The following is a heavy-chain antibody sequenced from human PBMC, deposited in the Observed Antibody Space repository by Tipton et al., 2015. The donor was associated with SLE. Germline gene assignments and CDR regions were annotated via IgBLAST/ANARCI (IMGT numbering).Heavy chain of an antibody. CDR3: ARGYIVVVPAAAANWFDP. D-gene: IGHD2-2*01. CDR2: IYYSGST. J-gene: IGHJ5*02. CDR1: GGSISSYY. V-gene: IGHV4-59*08. Sequence: TLSLTCTVSGGSISSYYWSWIRQPPGKGLEWIGYIYYSGSTNYNPPLKSRVTISVDTSKNQFSLKLSSVTAADTAVYYCARGYIVVVPAAAANWFDPWGQGTLVTVSS.